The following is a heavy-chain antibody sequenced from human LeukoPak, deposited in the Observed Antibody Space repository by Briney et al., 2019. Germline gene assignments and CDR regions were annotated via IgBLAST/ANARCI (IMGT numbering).Heavy chain of an antibody. Sequence: SVRVSCKASGGTFSSYAISWVRRAPGQGLEWMGRIIPIFGTANYAQKFQGRVTITTDESTSTAYMELSSLRSEDTAVYYCARDMYYYDSSGYYYFDYWGQGTLVTVSS. D-gene: IGHD3-22*01. V-gene: IGHV1-69*05. CDR1: GGTFSSYA. CDR3: ARDMYYYDSSGYYYFDY. CDR2: IIPIFGTA. J-gene: IGHJ4*02.